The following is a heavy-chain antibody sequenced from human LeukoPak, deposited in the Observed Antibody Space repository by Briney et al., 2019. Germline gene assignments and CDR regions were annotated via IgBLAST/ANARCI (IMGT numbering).Heavy chain of an antibody. CDR2: ISSSSSTI. Sequence: GGSLRLSCAASGFTFSSYSMNWVRQAPGKGLEWVSYISSSSSTIYYADSVKGRFTISRDNAKNSLYLQMNSLIAEDTAVYYFARNHSSSWYGESGYGMDVWGQGTTVTVSS. CDR1: GFTFSSYS. CDR3: ARNHSSSWYGESGYGMDV. V-gene: IGHV3-48*01. J-gene: IGHJ6*02. D-gene: IGHD6-13*01.